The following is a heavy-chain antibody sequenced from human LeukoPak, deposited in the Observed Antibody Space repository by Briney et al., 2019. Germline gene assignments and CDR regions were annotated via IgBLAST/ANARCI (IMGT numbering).Heavy chain of an antibody. J-gene: IGHJ6*03. CDR1: GFTFSSYA. CDR3: ARDTGDGYHGNYYYYTDV. V-gene: IGHV3-64*01. D-gene: IGHD5-24*01. Sequence: GGSLRLSCSASGFTFSSYAMQWVRQAPGKGLEYVSAISINGGSTYYANSVKGRFTSSRDNSKNTLYIQMGSLRAEDMAVYYCARDTGDGYHGNYYYYTDVWGKGTTVTVSS. CDR2: ISINGGST.